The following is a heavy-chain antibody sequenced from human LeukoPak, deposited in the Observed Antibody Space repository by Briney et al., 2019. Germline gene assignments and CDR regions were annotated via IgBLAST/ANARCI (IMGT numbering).Heavy chain of an antibody. CDR2: INHSGST. V-gene: IGHV4-34*01. J-gene: IGHJ2*01. Sequence: PSETLSLTCAVYGGSFSGYYWSWIRQPPGKGLEWIGEINHSGSTNYNPSLKSRVTISVDTSKNQFSLKLSSVTAADTAVYYCARRRWLQFSGYFDLWGRGTLVTVSS. CDR3: ARRRWLQFSGYFDL. D-gene: IGHD5-24*01. CDR1: GGSFSGYY.